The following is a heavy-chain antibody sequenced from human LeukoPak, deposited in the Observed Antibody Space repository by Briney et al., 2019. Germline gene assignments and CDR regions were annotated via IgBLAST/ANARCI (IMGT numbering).Heavy chain of an antibody. J-gene: IGHJ4*02. V-gene: IGHV3-73*01. CDR3: SGFRDGYQVSFDY. CDR1: GFTFSGSS. CDR2: IRSKTNTYAT. D-gene: IGHD5-24*01. Sequence: HPGGSLRLSCAASGFTFSGSSIHWVRQASGQGLEWVGRIRSKTNTYATAYAASVKGRFTISRDDSKNTAYLQMNGLKTEDTAVYYCSGFRDGYQVSFDYWGQGPLVTVSS.